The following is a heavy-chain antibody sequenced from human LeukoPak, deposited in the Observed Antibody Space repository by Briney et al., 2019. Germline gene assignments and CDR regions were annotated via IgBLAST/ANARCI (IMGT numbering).Heavy chain of an antibody. Sequence: ASVKVSCKTSGYTFTNYDINWVRQATGQGLEWMGWMNPNSGNTGYAQKFQGRVTMTRNISTSTAYMELSSLRSEDTAVYCCARGSRSGDYWGQGTQVTVSS. CDR2: MNPNSGNT. D-gene: IGHD3-10*01. V-gene: IGHV1-8*01. CDR1: GYTFTNYD. J-gene: IGHJ4*02. CDR3: ARGSRSGDY.